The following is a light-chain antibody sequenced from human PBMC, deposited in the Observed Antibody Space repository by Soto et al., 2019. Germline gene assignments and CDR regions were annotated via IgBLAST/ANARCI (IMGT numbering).Light chain of an antibody. V-gene: IGLV4-60*03. J-gene: IGLJ3*02. Sequence: QLVLTQSSSASASLGSSVKLTCTLSSGHSSYIIAWHQQQPGKAPRYLMKLEGSGSYNKGSGVPDRFSGSSSGADRYLTISNLQSEDEADYYCETWDSNTRVFGGGTSSPS. CDR2: LEGSGSY. CDR1: SGHSSYI. CDR3: ETWDSNTRV.